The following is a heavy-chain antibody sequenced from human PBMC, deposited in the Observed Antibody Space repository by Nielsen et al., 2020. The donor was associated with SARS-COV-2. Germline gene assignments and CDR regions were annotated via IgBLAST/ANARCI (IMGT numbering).Heavy chain of an antibody. D-gene: IGHD2-2*01. J-gene: IGHJ4*02. Sequence: SLKISCAASGFTFDDYAMHWVRQAPGKGLEWVSGISWNSGSIGYADSVKGRFTISRDNAKNSLYLQMNSLRAEDTALYYCAKAPILGYCSSTSCYLGSGFDYWGQGTLVTVSS. CDR2: ISWNSGSI. V-gene: IGHV3-9*01. CDR3: AKAPILGYCSSTSCYLGSGFDY. CDR1: GFTFDDYA.